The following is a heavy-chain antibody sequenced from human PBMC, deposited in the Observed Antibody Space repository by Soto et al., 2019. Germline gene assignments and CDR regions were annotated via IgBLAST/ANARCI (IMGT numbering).Heavy chain of an antibody. CDR3: AKGLTKNSGGYYFDY. CDR1: GYTFSSYA. J-gene: IGHJ4*02. CDR2: ISGSGGST. D-gene: IGHD3-10*01. V-gene: IGHV3-23*01. Sequence: PGGSLRLSCLVSGYTFSSYAMIWVRQAPGKGLEWVSAISGSGGSTYYADSVKGRFTISRDNSKNTLYLQMNSLRAEDTAVYYCAKGLTKNSGGYYFDYWGQGTLVTVSS.